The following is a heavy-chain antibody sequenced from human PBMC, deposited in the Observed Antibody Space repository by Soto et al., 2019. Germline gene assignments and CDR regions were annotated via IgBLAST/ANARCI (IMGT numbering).Heavy chain of an antibody. CDR1: GGSISSGGYY. J-gene: IGHJ6*02. CDR3: ARGGAGGYGSGSYYPPKYYYYYYGMDV. CDR2: IYYSGST. D-gene: IGHD3-10*01. Sequence: SETLSLTCTVSGGSISSGGYYWSWIRQHPGKGLEWIGYIYYSGSTHYNPSLKSRVTISVDTSKNQFSLKLSSVTAADTAVYYCARGGAGGYGSGSYYPPKYYYYYYGMDVWGQGTTVTVSS. V-gene: IGHV4-31*03.